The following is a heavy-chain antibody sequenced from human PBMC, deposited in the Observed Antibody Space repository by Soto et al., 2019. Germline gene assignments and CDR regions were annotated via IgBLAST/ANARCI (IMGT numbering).Heavy chain of an antibody. Sequence: EVQLLESGGGLVQPGGSLRLSCAASGFSFTDYVMNWVRQAPGKGLEWVSSISGSGDNTFHVDSVQGRFTISRDNFKNTVYLQMNRLRAEDTAVYYCTKGPVPAEVGGFDDWGQGTLVTVSS. J-gene: IGHJ4*02. V-gene: IGHV3-23*01. CDR2: ISGSGDNT. CDR3: TKGPVPAEVGGFDD. D-gene: IGHD2-2*01. CDR1: GFSFTDYV.